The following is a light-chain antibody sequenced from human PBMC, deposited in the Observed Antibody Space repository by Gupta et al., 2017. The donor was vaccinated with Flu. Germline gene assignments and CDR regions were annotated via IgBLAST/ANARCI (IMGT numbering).Light chain of an antibody. Sequence: EIVMTQSPATLSVSPGERATLSCRASQSVSSNLAWYQQKPGQAPRLLIYGASTRATGIPARFSGSGSGTEFTLTISSLQSEDFAVYYCQQENNWLHSFGQGTKLEIK. CDR3: QQENNWLHS. V-gene: IGKV3-15*01. CDR1: QSVSSN. J-gene: IGKJ2*03. CDR2: GAS.